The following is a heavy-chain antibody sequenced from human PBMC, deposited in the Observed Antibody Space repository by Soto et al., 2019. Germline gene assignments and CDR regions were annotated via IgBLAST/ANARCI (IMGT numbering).Heavy chain of an antibody. CDR1: GYTVISYG. CDR2: MSAFTGKA. CDR3: ARDQRYYGSGHYYSDS. Sequence: ASVKVCCKASGYTVISYGISWVRQAPGQGLEWVGWMSAFTGKADYAQIFQDRVTMTTDTSTSTAYMELRSLRSDDTAVYYCARDQRYYGSGHYYSDSWGQRSLVTVSS. J-gene: IGHJ4*02. D-gene: IGHD3-10*01. V-gene: IGHV1-18*04.